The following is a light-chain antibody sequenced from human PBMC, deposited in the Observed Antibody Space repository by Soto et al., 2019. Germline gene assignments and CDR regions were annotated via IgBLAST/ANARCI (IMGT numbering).Light chain of an antibody. V-gene: IGLV1-47*02. CDR1: SSNIGGTNY. J-gene: IGLJ3*02. CDR3: AAWDDRLGAVM. CDR2: SNN. Sequence: QSVLTQPPSASGTPGQRVFISCSGSSSNIGGTNYAYWYQQLPGAAPKLLMHSNNLRPSGVPERISGSKSGTSASLAISGLRSEDEAAYYCAAWDDRLGAVMFGGGTKLTVL.